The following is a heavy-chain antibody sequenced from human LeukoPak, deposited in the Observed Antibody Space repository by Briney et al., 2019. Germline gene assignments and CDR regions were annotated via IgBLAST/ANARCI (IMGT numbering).Heavy chain of an antibody. CDR3: ARDNIRGSGWWLYNWFDP. Sequence: ASVKVSCKASGYTFTGYYTHWVRQAPGQGLEWMGWINPNSGGTNYAQKFQGRVTMTRDTSISTAYMELSRLRSDDTAVYYCARDNIRGSGWWLYNWFDPWGQGTLVTVSS. CDR1: GYTFTGYY. CDR2: INPNSGGT. D-gene: IGHD6-19*01. V-gene: IGHV1-2*02. J-gene: IGHJ5*02.